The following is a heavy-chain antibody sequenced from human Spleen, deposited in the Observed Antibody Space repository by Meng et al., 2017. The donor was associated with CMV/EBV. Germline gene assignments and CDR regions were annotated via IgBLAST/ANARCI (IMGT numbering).Heavy chain of an antibody. J-gene: IGHJ4*02. CDR2: INPNSGGT. Sequence: KVSCKASGYTFTGYYMHWVRQAPGQGIEWMGWINPNSGGTNFAQKFQGRVTVTRDTSLRAVYMELSRLQSDDTAVYYCANGPSTLDYWGQGTLVTVSS. V-gene: IGHV1-2*02. CDR1: GYTFTGYY. CDR3: ANGPSTLDY.